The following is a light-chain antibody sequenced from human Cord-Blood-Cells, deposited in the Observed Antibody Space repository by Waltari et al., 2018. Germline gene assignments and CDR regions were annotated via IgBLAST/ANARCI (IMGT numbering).Light chain of an antibody. CDR3: CSYAGSYTWV. V-gene: IGLV2-11*01. Sequence: QSALTQPRSVSGSPGQSVPIPCTGTSSDVGGYNYVSWYQQHPGKPPKRMIYEVSQRPAGVPGRFSGSKSGNTASLTISGLQAEDEADYYCCSYAGSYTWVFGGGTKLTVL. CDR1: SSDVGGYNY. J-gene: IGLJ3*02. CDR2: EVS.